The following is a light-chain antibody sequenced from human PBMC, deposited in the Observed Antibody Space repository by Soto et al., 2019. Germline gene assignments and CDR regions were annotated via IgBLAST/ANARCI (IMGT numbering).Light chain of an antibody. CDR2: AAS. V-gene: IGKV1-39*01. Sequence: DIQMTQSPSSLSASVGDRVTITCRASQSISSYLNWYQQKPGKAPKLLIYAASSFQSGVPSRFSGSGSGTDFTLTISSLQPEDFATYYCQQSYSTPFFGPGTKVDIK. J-gene: IGKJ3*01. CDR3: QQSYSTPF. CDR1: QSISSY.